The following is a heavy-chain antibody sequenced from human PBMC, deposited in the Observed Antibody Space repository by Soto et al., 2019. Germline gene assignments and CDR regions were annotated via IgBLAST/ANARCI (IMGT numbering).Heavy chain of an antibody. CDR3: ATDKPYDFWSGYYL. D-gene: IGHD3-3*01. Sequence: ASVKGSCKVAGYTLTELSMHWVRQAPGKGLEWMGGFDPEDGETIYAQKFQGRVTMTEDTSTDTAYMELSSLRSEDTAVYYCATDKPYDFWSGYYLWGQGTLVTVSS. CDR1: GYTLTELS. J-gene: IGHJ4*02. V-gene: IGHV1-24*01. CDR2: FDPEDGET.